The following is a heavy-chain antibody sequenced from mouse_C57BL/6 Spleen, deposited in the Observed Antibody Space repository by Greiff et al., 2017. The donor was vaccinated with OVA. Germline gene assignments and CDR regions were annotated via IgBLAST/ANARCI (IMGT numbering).Heavy chain of an antibody. CDR2: ISSGGSYT. D-gene: IGHD1-1*01. J-gene: IGHJ1*03. CDR1: GFTFSSYG. CDR3: ARSITTVVAQGHWDFDV. Sequence: EVQLVESGGDLVKPGGSLKLSCAASGFTFSSYGMSWVRQTPDKRLEWVATISSGGSYTYYPDSVKGRLTISRDKAKNTLYLQMSSLKSEDTDMYYCARSITTVVAQGHWDFDVWGTGTTVTVSS. V-gene: IGHV5-6*01.